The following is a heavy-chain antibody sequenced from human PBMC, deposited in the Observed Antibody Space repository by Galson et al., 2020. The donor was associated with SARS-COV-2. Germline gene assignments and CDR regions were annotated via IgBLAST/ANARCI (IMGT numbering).Heavy chain of an antibody. V-gene: IGHV3-48*04. D-gene: IGHD2-15*01. CDR1: GFSFVTKS. Sequence: GGSLRLSCAAYGFSFVTKSMNWVRQAPGKGLEWISYISSSSSTIHYAESVKGRFTISKDNTKNALYLQMTSLRADDTAVYYCARDLGYCRGGNCFHDAFDLWGQGTMVTVSS. J-gene: IGHJ3*01. CDR2: ISSSSSTI. CDR3: ARDLGYCRGGNCFHDAFDL.